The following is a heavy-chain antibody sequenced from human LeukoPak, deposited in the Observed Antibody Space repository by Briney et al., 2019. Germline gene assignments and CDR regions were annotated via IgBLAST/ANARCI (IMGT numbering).Heavy chain of an antibody. CDR2: IYYTGST. CDR3: ARQMVRGVIITLGYYYYGMDV. CDR1: GGSLISSSYY. D-gene: IGHD3-10*01. Sequence: SETLSLTCTVSGGSLISSSYYWGWIRQPPGQGLEWIGSIYYTGSTSYNPSLKSRITISVDTSKKQFTLNLSSVTAADTAVYYCARQMVRGVIITLGYYYYGMDVWGQGTTVTVSS. J-gene: IGHJ6*02. V-gene: IGHV4-39*01.